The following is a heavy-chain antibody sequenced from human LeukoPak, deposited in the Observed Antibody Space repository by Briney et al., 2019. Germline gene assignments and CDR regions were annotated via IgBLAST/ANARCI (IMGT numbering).Heavy chain of an antibody. Sequence: GGSLRLSCAASGFTFSSYSMNWVRQAPGKGLEWVSSISCSSSYIYYADSVKGRFTISRDNAKNSLYLQMNSLRAEDTAVYYCARDLTRGSYPGGWGQGTLVTVSS. J-gene: IGHJ4*02. CDR1: GFTFSSYS. CDR3: ARDLTRGSYPGG. V-gene: IGHV3-21*01. CDR2: ISCSSSYI. D-gene: IGHD1-26*01.